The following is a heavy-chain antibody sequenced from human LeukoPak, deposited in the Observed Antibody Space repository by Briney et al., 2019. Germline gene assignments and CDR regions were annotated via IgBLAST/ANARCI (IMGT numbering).Heavy chain of an antibody. J-gene: IGHJ4*02. Sequence: GGSLRLSCAATGFTFSDVWMSWDRQAPGMGLEWIGRIRRKTHGGTTDYAAPVTSRFSISTDDSKNTLYLQRDSLKTEHRAVYYCATEVSFPKYFYFCGQRDLVTVSS. D-gene: IGHD1-26*01. CDR3: ATEVSFPKYFYF. CDR1: GFTFSDVW. CDR2: IRRKTHGGTT. V-gene: IGHV3-15*01.